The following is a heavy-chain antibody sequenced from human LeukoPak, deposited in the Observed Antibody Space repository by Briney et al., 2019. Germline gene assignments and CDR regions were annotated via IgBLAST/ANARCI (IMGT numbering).Heavy chain of an antibody. D-gene: IGHD3-10*01. Sequence: ASVKVSCEASGYTFTGYYMHWVRQAPGQGLEWMGWINPNSGGTNCAQKFQGRVTMTRDTSISTAYMELSRLRSDDTAVYYCARDYYYGSGSYTDYYYYYMDVWGKGTTVTVSS. CDR1: GYTFTGYY. J-gene: IGHJ6*03. V-gene: IGHV1-2*02. CDR2: INPNSGGT. CDR3: ARDYYYGSGSYTDYYYYYMDV.